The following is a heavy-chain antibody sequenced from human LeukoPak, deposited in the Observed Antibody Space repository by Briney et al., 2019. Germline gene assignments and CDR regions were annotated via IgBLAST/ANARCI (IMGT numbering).Heavy chain of an antibody. V-gene: IGHV3-23*01. Sequence: PGGSLRLSCAASGFTFSIYAMNWVRQAQGKGLEWVSSISANGGETHYADSVKGRFTISRDNSKNTLYLQINNPRVEDTAVYYCAKRYYDFPLDYWGQGTLVTVSS. J-gene: IGHJ4*02. CDR1: GFTFSIYA. CDR3: AKRYYDFPLDY. D-gene: IGHD3-3*01. CDR2: ISANGGET.